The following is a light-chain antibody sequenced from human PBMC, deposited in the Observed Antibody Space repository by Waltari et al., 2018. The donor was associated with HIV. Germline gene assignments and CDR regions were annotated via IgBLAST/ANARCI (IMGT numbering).Light chain of an antibody. V-gene: IGLV1-44*01. CDR1: SSNIGSNP. J-gene: IGLJ2*01. CDR2: NTN. CDR3: AAWDDSLNGHVL. Sequence: QSVLTQPPSASGTPGQRVTFSCSGSSSNIGSNPVDWYQKLPGTAPRLLIYNTNHRPSCVPDRFSGSKSVTSASLAISGLQSEDEADYYCAAWDDSLNGHVLFGGGTKLTVL.